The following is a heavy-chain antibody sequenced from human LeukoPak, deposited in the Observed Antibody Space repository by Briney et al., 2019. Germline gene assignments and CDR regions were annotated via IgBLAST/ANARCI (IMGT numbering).Heavy chain of an antibody. CDR1: GFTFSDYY. J-gene: IGHJ4*02. CDR2: ISSSSSYT. D-gene: IGHD6-13*01. CDR3: ARTLAASDTALLDY. Sequence: GGSLRLSCAASGFTFSDYYMSWIRQAAGKGLEWVSYISSSSSYTSYADSVKGRFTISRDNAKNSLYLQMNSLRAEDTAVYYCARTLAASDTALLDYWGQGTLVTVSS. V-gene: IGHV3-11*06.